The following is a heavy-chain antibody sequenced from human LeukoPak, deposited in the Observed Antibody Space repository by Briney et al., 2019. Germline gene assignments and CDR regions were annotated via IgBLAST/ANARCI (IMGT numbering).Heavy chain of an antibody. CDR1: GGSISSGGYS. D-gene: IGHD5-18*01. Sequence: SETLSLTCAVSGGSISSGGYSWSWIRQPPGKGLEWIGYIYHSGSTYYNPSLKSRVTISVDRSKNQFSLKLSSVTAADTAVYYCARGGYSYGWVYWGQGTPVTVSS. J-gene: IGHJ4*02. CDR2: IYHSGST. V-gene: IGHV4-30-2*01. CDR3: ARGGYSYGWVY.